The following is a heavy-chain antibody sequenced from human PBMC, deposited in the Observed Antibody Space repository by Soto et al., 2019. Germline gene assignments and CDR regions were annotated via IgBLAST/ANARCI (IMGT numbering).Heavy chain of an antibody. Sequence: EVQLLESGGGLVQPGGSLRLSCAASGFTFSSYAMSWVRQAPGKGVEWVSAISGSGGSTYYADSVKGRFTISRDNSKNTLYLQMNSLRAEDTAVYYCAKTVYYDFWSGPSRFDYWGQGTLVTVSS. D-gene: IGHD3-3*01. CDR3: AKTVYYDFWSGPSRFDY. CDR1: GFTFSSYA. V-gene: IGHV3-23*01. CDR2: ISGSGGST. J-gene: IGHJ4*02.